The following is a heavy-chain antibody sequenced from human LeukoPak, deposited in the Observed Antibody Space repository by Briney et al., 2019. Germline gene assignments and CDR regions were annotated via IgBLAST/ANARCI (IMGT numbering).Heavy chain of an antibody. CDR1: GFTFSTYT. Sequence: GGSLRLSCAASGFTFSTYTMYWVRQAPGKGLEWLAKIKQDGSETCHMDSVKGRFTISRDNAKNSLYLQMNSLRAEDTAVYYCAKYTGYYFDYWGQGILVTVPS. CDR2: IKQDGSET. J-gene: IGHJ4*02. D-gene: IGHD2-2*02. V-gene: IGHV3-7*01. CDR3: AKYTGYYFDY.